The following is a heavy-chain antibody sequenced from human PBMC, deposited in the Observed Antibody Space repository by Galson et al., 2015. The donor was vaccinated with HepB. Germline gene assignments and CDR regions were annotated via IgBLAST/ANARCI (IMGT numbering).Heavy chain of an antibody. CDR2: ISYDGSNK. CDR3: ARGNIAAAGTGGDY. V-gene: IGHV3-30-3*01. CDR1: GFTFSSYA. D-gene: IGHD6-13*01. J-gene: IGHJ4*02. Sequence: SLRLSCAASGFTFSSYAMHWVRQAPGKGLEWVAVISYDGSNKYYADSVKGRFTISRDNSKNTLYLQMNSLRAEDTAVYYCARGNIAAAGTGGDYWGQGTLVTVSS.